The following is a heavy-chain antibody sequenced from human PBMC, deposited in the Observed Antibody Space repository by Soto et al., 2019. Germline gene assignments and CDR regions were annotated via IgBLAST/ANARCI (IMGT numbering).Heavy chain of an antibody. Sequence: QVQLRESGPGLVKPSETLSLTCTVSGGSISSYYWSWIRQPPGKGLEWIGFIFYSGSTSYNPSLKRRVTISIDTSEYQFSLKLNSVPSADTAVYYCASMIGDPVLSLDSWGQGNLVAVSS. CDR2: IFYSGST. CDR1: GGSISSYY. J-gene: IGHJ4*02. D-gene: IGHD3-10*02. V-gene: IGHV4-59*01. CDR3: ASMIGDPVLSLDS.